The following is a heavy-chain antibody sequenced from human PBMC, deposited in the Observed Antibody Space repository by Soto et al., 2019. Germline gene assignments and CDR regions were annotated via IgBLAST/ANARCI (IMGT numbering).Heavy chain of an antibody. D-gene: IGHD6-6*01. J-gene: IGHJ6*02. CDR2: LYHIGST. CDR1: GYSISSGNY. V-gene: IGHV4-38-2*01. CDR3: ARAYSSSPHSFGDV. Sequence: PSETLSLTCAVSGYSISSGNYWAWIRQPPGRGLEWIGSLYHIGSTHYSPSFQGQVTISADKSISTAYLQWSSLKASDTAMYYCARAYSSSPHSFGDVWGQGTTVTVSS.